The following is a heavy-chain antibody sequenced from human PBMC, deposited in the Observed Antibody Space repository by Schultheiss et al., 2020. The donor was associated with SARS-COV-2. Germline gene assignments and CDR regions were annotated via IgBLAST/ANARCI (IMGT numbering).Heavy chain of an antibody. CDR3: ARGDSDAFDI. CDR2: ISSNGGST. Sequence: GGSLRLSCSASGFTFSSYAMHWVRQAPGKGLEYVSAISSNGGSTYYADSVKGRFTISRDNAKNSLYLQMNSLRAEDTAVYYCARGDSDAFDIWGQGTMVTVSS. J-gene: IGHJ3*02. D-gene: IGHD2-21*01. V-gene: IGHV3-64*04. CDR1: GFTFSSYA.